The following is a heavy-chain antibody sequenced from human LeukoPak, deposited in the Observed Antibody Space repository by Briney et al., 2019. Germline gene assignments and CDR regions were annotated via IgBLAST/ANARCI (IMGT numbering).Heavy chain of an antibody. CDR2: VHLSGAT. Sequence: SGTLSLTCAVSGGSITTTNWWSWVRQPPGKGLEWIGEVHLSGATNYNPSLESRVSMSIDKSKNHLSLEVTSVTAADTAIYYCTRESGAFSPFGFWGQGTPLTVS. V-gene: IGHV4-4*02. J-gene: IGHJ4*02. CDR3: TRESGAFSPFGF. CDR1: GGSITTTNW. D-gene: IGHD1-26*01.